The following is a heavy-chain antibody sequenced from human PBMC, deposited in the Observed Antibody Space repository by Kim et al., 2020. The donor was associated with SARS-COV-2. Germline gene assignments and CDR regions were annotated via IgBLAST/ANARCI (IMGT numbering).Heavy chain of an antibody. J-gene: IGHJ6*02. CDR2: ISGDGGST. V-gene: IGHV3-43*02. D-gene: IGHD2-21*01. Sequence: GSLRLSCAASGFTFDDYAMHWVRQAPGKGLEWVSLISGDGGSTYYADSVKGRFTISRDNSKNSLYLQMNSLRTEDTALYYCAKDRFVVEDYCYYGMDVWGQGTTVTVSS. CDR3: AKDRFVVEDYCYYGMDV. CDR1: GFTFDDYA.